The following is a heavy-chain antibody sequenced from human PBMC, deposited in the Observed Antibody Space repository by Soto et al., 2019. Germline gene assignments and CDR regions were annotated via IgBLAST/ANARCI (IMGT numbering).Heavy chain of an antibody. Sequence: EVHVLESGGDLVQPGGSLRLSCAASGFTFSTYAMTWVRQAAGKGLEWVSTISDSSSTYYADSVKGRFTISRGNSKNTLYLEMTSLRADDTAVYYCAKNKGGNYCTRTSCLYSFDYWGQGTLVTVSS. V-gene: IGHV3-23*01. CDR3: AKNKGGNYCTRTSCLYSFDY. D-gene: IGHD2-2*01. J-gene: IGHJ4*02. CDR1: GFTFSTYA. CDR2: ISDSSST.